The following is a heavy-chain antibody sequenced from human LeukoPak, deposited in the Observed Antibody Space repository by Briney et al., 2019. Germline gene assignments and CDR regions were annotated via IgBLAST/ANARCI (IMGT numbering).Heavy chain of an antibody. V-gene: IGHV3-53*01. J-gene: IGHJ4*02. D-gene: IGHD2-15*01. CDR2: IYSGGNT. Sequence: PGGSLRLSCAASGFTVSSNYMSWVRLAPGKGQEWVSVIYSGGNTNYADSVKGRFTISRDNSKNTLFLQMSSLRAEDTAVYYCARWWPRGHFDYWGQGTLVTVSS. CDR1: GFTVSSNY. CDR3: ARWWPRGHFDY.